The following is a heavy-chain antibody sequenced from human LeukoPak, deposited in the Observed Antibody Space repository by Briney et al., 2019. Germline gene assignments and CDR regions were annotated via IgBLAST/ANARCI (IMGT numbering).Heavy chain of an antibody. V-gene: IGHV4-39*01. CDR2: IYYSGST. J-gene: IGHJ6*02. CDR1: GGSISSSSYY. D-gene: IGHD6-19*01. Sequence: PSETLSLTCTVSGGSISSSSYYWGWIRQPPGKGLEWIGSIYYSGSTYYNPSLKSRFTISVDTSKNQFSLKLSSVTAADTAVYYCARQLYSSGWYGPYYYYYGMDVWGQGTTVTVSS. CDR3: ARQLYSSGWYGPYYYYYGMDV.